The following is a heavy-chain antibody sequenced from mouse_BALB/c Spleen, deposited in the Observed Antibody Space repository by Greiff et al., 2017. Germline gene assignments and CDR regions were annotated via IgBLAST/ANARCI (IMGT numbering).Heavy chain of an antibody. D-gene: IGHD1-2*01. CDR1: GFSLTGYG. Sequence: QVQLQQSGPGLVAPSQSLSITCTVSGFSLTGYGVNWVRQPPGKGLEWLGMIWGDGSTDYNSALKSRLSISKDNSKSQVFLKMNSLQTDDTARYYCARTLRLRYFDVWGAGTTVTVSS. V-gene: IGHV2-6-7*01. CDR2: IWGDGST. J-gene: IGHJ1*01. CDR3: ARTLRLRYFDV.